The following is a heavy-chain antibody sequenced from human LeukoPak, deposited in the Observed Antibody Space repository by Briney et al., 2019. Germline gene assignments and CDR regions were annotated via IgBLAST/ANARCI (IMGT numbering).Heavy chain of an antibody. CDR1: GFTFSSYS. D-gene: IGHD6-19*01. Sequence: GGSLRLSCAASGFTFSSYSMNWVRQAPGKGLVWVSRINSDGSSTSYADSVKGRFTISRDNAKNTLYLQMNSLRAEDTAVYYCARSGGLGWFDPWGQGTLVTVSS. CDR2: INSDGSST. V-gene: IGHV3-74*01. CDR3: ARSGGLGWFDP. J-gene: IGHJ5*02.